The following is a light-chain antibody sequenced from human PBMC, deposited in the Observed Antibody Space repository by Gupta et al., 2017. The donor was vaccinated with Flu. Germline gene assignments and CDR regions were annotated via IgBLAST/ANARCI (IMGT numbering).Light chain of an antibody. CDR1: SSNIGSNY. CDR3: EARDDSCL. V-gene: IGLV1-47*01. CDR2: RNN. Sequence: QSVLTQPPSASGTPGQRVTISCSGSSSNIGSNYVYWYQQLPGTAPKLLIYRNNQRPSGVSDRFSGSKSGTSASLAISGLRSEDEADYYCEARDDSCLFGGGTKLTVL. J-gene: IGLJ2*01.